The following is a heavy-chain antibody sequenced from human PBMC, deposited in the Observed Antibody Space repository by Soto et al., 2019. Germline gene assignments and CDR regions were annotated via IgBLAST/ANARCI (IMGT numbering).Heavy chain of an antibody. D-gene: IGHD1-1*01. CDR3: ARGRYGDY. Sequence: QVHLVQSGAEVKKPGASVKVSCKGSGYAFTTYGITWVRQAPVQGLEWMGWISAHNGNTNYAQKLQGRVTGTRDTSTSTAYVELRSLRSDDTAVYYFARGRYGDYWGQGALVTVSS. J-gene: IGHJ4*02. CDR2: ISAHNGNT. V-gene: IGHV1-18*01. CDR1: GYAFTTYG.